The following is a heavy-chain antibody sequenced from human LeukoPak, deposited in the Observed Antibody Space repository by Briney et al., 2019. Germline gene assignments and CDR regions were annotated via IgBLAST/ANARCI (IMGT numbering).Heavy chain of an antibody. V-gene: IGHV4-38-2*02. Sequence: SETLSLTCTVSGYSISSGYYWGWIRQPPGKGLEWIGSIYHSGGVYFNPSLKSRVTISVDTSNNQFSLKLSSVTAADTAVYYCASTITVTTDYWGQGTLVTVSS. CDR2: IYHSGGV. CDR3: ASTITVTTDY. J-gene: IGHJ4*02. D-gene: IGHD4-17*01. CDR1: GYSISSGYY.